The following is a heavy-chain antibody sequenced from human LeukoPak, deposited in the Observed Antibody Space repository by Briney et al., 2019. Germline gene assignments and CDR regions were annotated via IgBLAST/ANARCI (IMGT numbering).Heavy chain of an antibody. CDR3: ARLQMGYYYYYGMDV. Sequence: GESLKISCKGSGYSFTSYWIGWVRQMPGKGLEWMGIIYPGDSDTRYSPSFQGQVTISADKSISTAYLQWSSLKASDTAMYYCARLQMGYYYYYGMDVWGQGTTVTVSS. V-gene: IGHV5-51*01. CDR1: GYSFTSYW. J-gene: IGHJ6*02. CDR2: IYPGDSDT. D-gene: IGHD5-24*01.